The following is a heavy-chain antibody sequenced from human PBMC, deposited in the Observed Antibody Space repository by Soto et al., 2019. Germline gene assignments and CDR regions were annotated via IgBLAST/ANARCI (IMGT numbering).Heavy chain of an antibody. CDR2: IRQDGNEE. CDR1: GFTFRSHW. V-gene: IGHV3-7*04. D-gene: IGHD1-1*01. CDR3: AKDEGYSFDI. J-gene: IGHJ3*02. Sequence: EVQLVETGGGLVQPGGSLRLSCAASGFTFRSHWMSWVRQAPGKGLEWGANIRQDGNEEQYLDSVQGRFTLSRDNAKNLMYLQMNGLRVEDTAVYYCAKDEGYSFDIRGEGTMVTVSS.